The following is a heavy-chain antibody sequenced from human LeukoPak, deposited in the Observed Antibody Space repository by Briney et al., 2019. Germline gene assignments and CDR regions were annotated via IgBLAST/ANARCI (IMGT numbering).Heavy chain of an antibody. CDR1: GFTFSSYA. CDR3: ARSLSSGWYCFDY. Sequence: PGGSLRLSCAASGFTFSSYAMHWVRQAPGKGLEWVAVISYDGSNKYYADSVKGRFTISRDNSKSTLYLQMNSLRAEDTAVYYCARSLSSGWYCFDYWGQGTLVTVSS. CDR2: ISYDGSNK. J-gene: IGHJ4*02. V-gene: IGHV3-30*04. D-gene: IGHD6-19*01.